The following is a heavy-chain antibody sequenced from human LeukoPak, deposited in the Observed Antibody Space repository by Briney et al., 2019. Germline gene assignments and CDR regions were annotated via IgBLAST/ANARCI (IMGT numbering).Heavy chain of an antibody. CDR1: GFTFSSYA. CDR3: AREGYSSGWYFDS. CDR2: ISGSGGSI. Sequence: GGSLRLSCAASGFTFSSYAMSWVREAPGKGLEWVSAISGSGGSIYYADSVKGRFTISRDNSKNTLYLQLNSMRAEDTAVYNCAREGYSSGWYFDSWGQGTLVTVSS. V-gene: IGHV3-23*01. D-gene: IGHD6-19*01. J-gene: IGHJ4*02.